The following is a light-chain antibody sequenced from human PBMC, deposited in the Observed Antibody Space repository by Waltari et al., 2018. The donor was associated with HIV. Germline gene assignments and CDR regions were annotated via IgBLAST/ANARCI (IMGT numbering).Light chain of an antibody. CDR2: DVT. CDR3: AAWNDRLSGYV. CDR1: SSDVGYYNS. V-gene: IGLV2-11*01. J-gene: IGLJ1*01. Sequence: QSALTQPRSVSGSPGQSVTISCTGTSSDVGYYNSVSWYQQYPGKAPKLMIYDVTKRPSGVPDRFSASKSGNTASLTISGLQAEDEADYYCAAWNDRLSGYVFGTGTKVTV.